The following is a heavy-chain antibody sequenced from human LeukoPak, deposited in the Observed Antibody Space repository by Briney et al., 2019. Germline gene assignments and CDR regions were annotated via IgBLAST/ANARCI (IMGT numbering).Heavy chain of an antibody. CDR1: GFTFSSYA. CDR2: ISYDGSNK. CDR3: ARDAVGAFDI. Sequence: PGGSLRLSCAASGFTFSSYAMHWVRQAPGKGLECVAVISYDGSNKYYADSVKGRLTISRDNSKNTLYLQMNSPRAEDTAVYYCARDAVGAFDIWGQGTMVTVSS. V-gene: IGHV3-30*04. D-gene: IGHD6-19*01. J-gene: IGHJ3*02.